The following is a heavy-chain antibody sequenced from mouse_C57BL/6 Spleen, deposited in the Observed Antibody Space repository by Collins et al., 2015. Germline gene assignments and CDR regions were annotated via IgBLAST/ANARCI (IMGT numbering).Heavy chain of an antibody. D-gene: IGHD1-1*01. Sequence: QVQLQQPGAELVKSGASVKMSCKASGYTFTSYWITWVKQRPGQGLEWIGDIYPGSGSTNYNEKFKSKATLTVDTSSSTAYMQLSSLTSEDSAVYYCARPPTTVVAPYYFDYWGQGTTLTVSS. CDR2: IYPGSGST. J-gene: IGHJ2*01. CDR3: ARPPTTVVAPYYFDY. CDR1: GYTFTSYW. V-gene: IGHV1-55*01.